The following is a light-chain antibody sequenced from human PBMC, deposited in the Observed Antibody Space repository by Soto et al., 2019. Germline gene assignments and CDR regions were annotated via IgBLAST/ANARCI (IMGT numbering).Light chain of an antibody. Sequence: DIQMTQSPSSLSASIGDRVTITCRANQHISNYVNWYQQKPGKAPKLLIYAASSLQSGVPSRFSGSGSGTDFTLTISSLQPEDFATYYCQQSYSTPWTFGQGTKVDIK. V-gene: IGKV1-39*01. CDR3: QQSYSTPWT. CDR1: QHISNY. J-gene: IGKJ1*01. CDR2: AAS.